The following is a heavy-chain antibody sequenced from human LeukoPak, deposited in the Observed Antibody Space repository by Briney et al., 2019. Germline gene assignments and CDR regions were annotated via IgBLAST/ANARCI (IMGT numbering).Heavy chain of an antibody. D-gene: IGHD3-16*01. J-gene: IGHJ4*02. CDR2: ISNDGSNK. CDR1: GFTFSSYW. Sequence: PGGSLRLSCAASGFTFSSYWMSWVRQAPGKGLEWVAVISNDGSNKYHADSVKGRFTISRDNSKNTLYLQMNSLRAEDTAVYHCADDWGRQVGDYWGQGTLVTVSS. CDR3: ADDWGRQVGDY. V-gene: IGHV3-30*18.